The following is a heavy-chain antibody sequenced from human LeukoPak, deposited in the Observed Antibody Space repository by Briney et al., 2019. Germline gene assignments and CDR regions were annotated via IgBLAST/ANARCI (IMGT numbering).Heavy chain of an antibody. Sequence: GGSLRPSCAASGFTFSSYSMNWVRQAPGKGLEWVSSISSSSSYIYYADSVKGRFTISRDNAKNSLYLQMNSLRAEDTAVYYCARDEPSPLYSYGQPDYWGQGTLVTVSS. J-gene: IGHJ4*02. V-gene: IGHV3-21*01. D-gene: IGHD5-18*01. CDR1: GFTFSSYS. CDR2: ISSSSSYI. CDR3: ARDEPSPLYSYGQPDY.